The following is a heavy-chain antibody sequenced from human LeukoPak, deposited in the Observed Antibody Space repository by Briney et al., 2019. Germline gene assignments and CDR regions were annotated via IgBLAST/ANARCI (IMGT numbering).Heavy chain of an antibody. V-gene: IGHV4-59*02. CDR1: GFTVSSNY. CDR2: IYYSGST. Sequence: GSLRLSCAASGFTVSSNYMSWIRQPPGKGLEWIGYIYYSGSTNYNPSLKSRVTISVDTSKNQFSLKLSSVTAADTAVYYCAREGSFEWAYSSPAYMDVWGKGTTVTVSS. CDR3: AREGSFEWAYSSPAYMDV. D-gene: IGHD6-13*01. J-gene: IGHJ6*03.